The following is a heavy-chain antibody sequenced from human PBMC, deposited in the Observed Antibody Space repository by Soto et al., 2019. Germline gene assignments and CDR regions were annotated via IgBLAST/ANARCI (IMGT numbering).Heavy chain of an antibody. D-gene: IGHD3-16*01. CDR2: INSDGSST. J-gene: IGHJ4*02. V-gene: IGHV3-74*01. Sequence: GGSLRLSCAASGFSFSSYWLHCVRQAPGKGLVWFSRINSDGSSTSYADSVKGRFTISRDNAKNTLYLQMNSLRVEDTAVYFCTKESPVMGPRDHWGRGTLVTVSS. CDR3: TKESPVMGPRDH. CDR1: GFSFSSYW.